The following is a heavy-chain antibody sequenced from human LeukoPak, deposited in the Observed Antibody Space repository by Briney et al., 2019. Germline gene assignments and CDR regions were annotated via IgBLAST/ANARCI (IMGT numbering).Heavy chain of an antibody. CDR2: ISFDGKVS. CDR1: GFTFNRYG. V-gene: IGHV3-30*03. CDR3: ATSIRRITISS. Sequence: GRSLRLSCAASGFTFNRYGMHWVRQAPGKGLEWVAVISFDGKVSYYADSVKGRFTISRDNSKNTLDLQMNSLRPEDTAVYYCATSIRRITISSWGQGTLVTVSS. D-gene: IGHD3-3*01. J-gene: IGHJ4*02.